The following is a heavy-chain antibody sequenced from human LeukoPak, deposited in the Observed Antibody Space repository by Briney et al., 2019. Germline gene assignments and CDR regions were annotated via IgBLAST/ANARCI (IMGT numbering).Heavy chain of an antibody. V-gene: IGHV3-23*01. CDR2: ISGSGGST. Sequence: GGSLRLSCAASGFTFSSYAMSWVRQAPGKGLEWVSAISGSGGSTYYADSVKGRFTISRDNSKNTLYLQMNSLRAEDTAVYYCAKSPGYCSGGSCYLEYFQHWGQGTLVTVSS. CDR1: GFTFSSYA. D-gene: IGHD2-15*01. CDR3: AKSPGYCSGGSCYLEYFQH. J-gene: IGHJ1*01.